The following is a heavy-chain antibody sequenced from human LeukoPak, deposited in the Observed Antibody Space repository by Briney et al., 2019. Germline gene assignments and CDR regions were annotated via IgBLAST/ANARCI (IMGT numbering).Heavy chain of an antibody. Sequence: PSETLSLTCTVSGGSISSYYWSWIRQPPGKGLEWIGYIYYSGSTNYNPSLKSRVTISVDTSKNQFPLKLSSVTAADTAVYYCARGHNWNPDYWGQGTLVTVSS. D-gene: IGHD1-20*01. V-gene: IGHV4-59*01. CDR3: ARGHNWNPDY. CDR2: IYYSGST. J-gene: IGHJ4*02. CDR1: GGSISSYY.